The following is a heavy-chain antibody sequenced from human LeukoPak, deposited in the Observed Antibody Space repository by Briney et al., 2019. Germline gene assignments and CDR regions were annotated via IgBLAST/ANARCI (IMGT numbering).Heavy chain of an antibody. CDR3: ARDRPGDYYDSSGPSDY. V-gene: IGHV3-21*01. CDR1: GFTFSSYS. J-gene: IGHJ4*02. Sequence: GGSLRLSCAASGFTFSSYSMNWVRQAPGKGLEWVSSIISSSSYIYYADSVKGRFTISRDKAKNSLYLQMNILRAEDTAMYYGARDRPGDYYDSSGPSDYWGQGTLVTVSS. CDR2: IISSSSYI. D-gene: IGHD3-22*01.